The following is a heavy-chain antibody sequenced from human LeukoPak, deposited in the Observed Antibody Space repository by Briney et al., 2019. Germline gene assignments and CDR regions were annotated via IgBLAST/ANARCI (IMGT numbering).Heavy chain of an antibody. CDR1: GFTFSVYG. V-gene: IGHV3-30*19. D-gene: IGHD4-23*01. J-gene: IGHJ4*02. CDR3: AREGDYGGPLDY. CDR2: IWSDGSNK. Sequence: GGSLRLSCGASGFTFSVYGMHWVRQAPGKGLEWVAVIWSDGSNKYYADSVKGRFTISRDNSKNTLYLQMNSLRAEDTAVYYCAREGDYGGPLDYWGQGTLVTVSS.